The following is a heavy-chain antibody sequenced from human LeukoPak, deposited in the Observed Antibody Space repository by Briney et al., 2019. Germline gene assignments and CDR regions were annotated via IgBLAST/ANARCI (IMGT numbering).Heavy chain of an antibody. CDR3: ARRRYDSSGYYHYFDY. J-gene: IGHJ4*02. CDR2: IYSGDSDT. Sequence: RGESLKISCKGSGYSFTSYWIGWVRQMPGKGLEWMGIIYSGDSDTRYSPSFQGQVTISADKSISTAYLQWSSLKASDTAMYYCARRRYDSSGYYHYFDYWGQGTLVTVSS. CDR1: GYSFTSYW. V-gene: IGHV5-51*01. D-gene: IGHD3-22*01.